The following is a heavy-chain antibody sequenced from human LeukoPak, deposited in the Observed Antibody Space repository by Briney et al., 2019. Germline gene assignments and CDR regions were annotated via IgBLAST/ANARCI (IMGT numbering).Heavy chain of an antibody. D-gene: IGHD6-13*01. J-gene: IGHJ4*02. Sequence: GGSLRLSCAASGFTFSSYAMSWVRQAPGKGLEWVSAISGSGGSTYYADSVKGRFTISRDNSKNTLYLQMHSLRAEDTAVYYCAKDAWGYTSSPADYWGQGTLVTVSS. CDR3: AKDAWGYTSSPADY. V-gene: IGHV3-23*01. CDR2: ISGSGGST. CDR1: GFTFSSYA.